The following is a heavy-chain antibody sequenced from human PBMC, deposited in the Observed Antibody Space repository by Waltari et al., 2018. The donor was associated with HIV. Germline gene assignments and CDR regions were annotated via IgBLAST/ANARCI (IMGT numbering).Heavy chain of an antibody. D-gene: IGHD2-21*02. V-gene: IGHV1-3*01. CDR3: ARGWFSSAWYSTSLNF. J-gene: IGHJ4*02. CDR1: GYTFTTYP. Sequence: QVHLVQSGAEVKKHGASVILSCKTSGYTFTTYPIHWVRQAPGQRLEWMGWVNCANGNTKYSQDCQGRLTITTDTSATTAYMELDSLTSEDTAIYFCARGWFSSAWYSTSLNFWGQGTLVSVSS. CDR2: VNCANGNT.